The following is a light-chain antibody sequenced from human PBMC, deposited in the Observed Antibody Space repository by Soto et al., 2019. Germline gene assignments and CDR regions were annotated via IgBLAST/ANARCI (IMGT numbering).Light chain of an antibody. V-gene: IGKV3-20*01. CDR1: RSLDSGQ. CDR2: GAS. J-gene: IGKJ1*01. Sequence: EIVLTQPPGTLSLSPGESATLSCRASRSLDSGQLAWYQQKVGRAPRLLIYGASSRAAGIPDRFSGSGSGTDFTLTISRLEPEDFVVYHCQQYGDLPPTLGQGTKVDIK. CDR3: QQYGDLPPT.